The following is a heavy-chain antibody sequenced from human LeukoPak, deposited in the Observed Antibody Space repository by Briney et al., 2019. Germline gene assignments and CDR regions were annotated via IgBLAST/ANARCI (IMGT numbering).Heavy chain of an antibody. CDR3: AREEDRSSSSGLVFDY. CDR1: GFTFSSYG. V-gene: IGHV3-33*01. CDR2: IWYDGSNK. J-gene: IGHJ4*02. D-gene: IGHD6-6*01. Sequence: GGSLRLSCAASGFTFSSYGMHWVRQAPGKGLEWVAVIWYDGSNKYCADSVKGRFTISRDNSKNTLYLQMNSLRAEDTAVYYCAREEDRSSSSGLVFDYWGQGTLVTVSS.